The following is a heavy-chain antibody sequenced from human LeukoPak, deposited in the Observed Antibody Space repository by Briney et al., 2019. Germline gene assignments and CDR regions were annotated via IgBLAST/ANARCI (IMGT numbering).Heavy chain of an antibody. CDR2: IYPGDSDT. D-gene: IGHD6-19*01. CDR3: ARQAAPVAGTVWFDP. CDR1: GYSFTSYW. Sequence: GETLKISCKGSGYSFTSYWIGWVRQMPGKGLEWMGIIYPGDSDTRYSPSFQGQVTISADKSISTAYLQWSSLKASDTAMYYCARQAAPVAGTVWFDPWGQGTLVTVSS. V-gene: IGHV5-51*01. J-gene: IGHJ5*02.